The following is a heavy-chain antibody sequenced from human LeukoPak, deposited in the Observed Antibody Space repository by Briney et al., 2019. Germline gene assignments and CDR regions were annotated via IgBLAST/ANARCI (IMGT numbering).Heavy chain of an antibody. Sequence: PGGSLRLSCAASGFTISSYWMSWVRQAPGKGLEWVANIKEDGSEKNYVDSVKGRFTISRDNAKNSLYLQMNSLRVEDTAVYYCARGGGRHVEHWGQGTLVTVSS. D-gene: IGHD3-16*01. CDR2: IKEDGSEK. J-gene: IGHJ1*01. CDR1: GFTISSYW. CDR3: ARGGGRHVEH. V-gene: IGHV3-7*05.